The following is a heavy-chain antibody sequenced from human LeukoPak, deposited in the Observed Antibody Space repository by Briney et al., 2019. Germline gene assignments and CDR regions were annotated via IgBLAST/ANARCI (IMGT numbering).Heavy chain of an antibody. CDR2: ISSSGSTI. CDR3: ARGYSSGWYSPSYYYYGMDV. J-gene: IGHJ6*02. D-gene: IGHD6-19*01. CDR1: GFTFSDYY. V-gene: IGHV3-11*01. Sequence: GGSLRLSCAASGFTFSDYYMSWIRQAPGKGLEWVSYISSSGSTIYYADSVKGRFTISRDNAKNSLYLQMNSLRAEDTAVYYCARGYSSGWYSPSYYYYGMDVWGQGTTVTVSS.